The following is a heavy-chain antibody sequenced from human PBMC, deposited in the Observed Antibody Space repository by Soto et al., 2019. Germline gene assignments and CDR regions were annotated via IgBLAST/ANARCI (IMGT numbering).Heavy chain of an antibody. Sequence: GASVKVSCKASGYTFTIYGSSWVRQAPGQGLEWMGWISAYNGNTNYAQKLQGRVTMTTDTSTSTAYMELRSLRSDDTAVYYCARAHNNGWFDPWGQGTLVTVSS. CDR1: GYTFTIYG. CDR2: ISAYNGNT. D-gene: IGHD1-1*01. V-gene: IGHV1-18*01. CDR3: ARAHNNGWFDP. J-gene: IGHJ5*02.